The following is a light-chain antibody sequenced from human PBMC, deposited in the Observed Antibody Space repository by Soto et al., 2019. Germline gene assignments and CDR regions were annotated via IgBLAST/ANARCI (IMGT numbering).Light chain of an antibody. CDR2: AAS. CDR1: QDISNY. J-gene: IGKJ1*01. Sequence: QMTQSPPALSASAGDRVTITCQASQDISNYLNWYQQKPGKAPKLLIFAASNLHSGVPSRFSGSGSGTDFTLTISSLHPEDFATDYCLQDLSYPRTFGQGTKVDIK. CDR3: LQDLSYPRT. V-gene: IGKV1-6*01.